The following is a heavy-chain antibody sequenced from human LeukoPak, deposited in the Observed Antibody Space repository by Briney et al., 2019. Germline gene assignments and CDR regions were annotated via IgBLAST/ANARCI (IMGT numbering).Heavy chain of an antibody. Sequence: KPSETLSLTCTVSGGSISSYYWSWIRQPPGKGLEWIGYIYYSGSTNYNPSLKSRVTISVDTSKNQFSLKLSSVTAADTAVCYCGRNAEGLDRSGCYPGFDSWGQGTLVTVS. V-gene: IGHV4-59*08. CDR1: GGSISSYY. D-gene: IGHD6-19*01. J-gene: IGHJ4*02. CDR2: IYYSGST. CDR3: GRNAEGLDRSGCYPGFDS.